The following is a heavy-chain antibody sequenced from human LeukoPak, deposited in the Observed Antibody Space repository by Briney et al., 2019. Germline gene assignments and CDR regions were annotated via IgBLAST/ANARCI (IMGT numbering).Heavy chain of an antibody. J-gene: IGHJ4*02. CDR2: IQYDGSHK. Sequence: GRSLSLSCAASGFTFSSYGMHWVRQAPGKGLEWVAFIQYDGSHKYLRDSVKGRFTISRDNSKNTLYLQMDSLRLEDTAVYYCAPLHTATGPVDYWGQGTLVTVSS. CDR1: GFTFSSYG. D-gene: IGHD3-9*01. V-gene: IGHV3-30*03. CDR3: APLHTATGPVDY.